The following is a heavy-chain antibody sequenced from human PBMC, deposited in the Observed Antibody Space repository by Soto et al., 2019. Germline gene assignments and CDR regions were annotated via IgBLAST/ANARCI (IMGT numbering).Heavy chain of an antibody. V-gene: IGHV3-23*01. CDR2: ISGSGSNT. CDR3: AKPPITIFGLANSFFDY. CDR1: GFTFSSHA. D-gene: IGHD3-3*01. Sequence: GGSLRLSCAASGFTFSSHAMNWVRQAPGRGLEWVSGISGSGSNTYYADSVKGRFTISRDNSKNTLDLQMNSLRAEDTAVYYCAKPPITIFGLANSFFDYWGQGALVTVSS. J-gene: IGHJ4*02.